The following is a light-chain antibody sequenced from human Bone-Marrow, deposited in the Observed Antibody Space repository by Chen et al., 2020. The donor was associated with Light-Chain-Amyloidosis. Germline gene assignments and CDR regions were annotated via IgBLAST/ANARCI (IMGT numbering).Light chain of an antibody. V-gene: IGKV2-28*01. CDR1: QSLLHINGYDY. J-gene: IGKJ1*01. CDR2: LGT. CDR3: MQTLQTPT. Sequence: DIVMTQSPLSLPVTPGEPASISCRSSQSLLHINGYDYLNWYLQMPGQSPQLLIYLGTNRASGVPDRFSGSGSGTDFTLKVSRVEAEDVGFYYCMQTLQTPTFGQGTKVEIK.